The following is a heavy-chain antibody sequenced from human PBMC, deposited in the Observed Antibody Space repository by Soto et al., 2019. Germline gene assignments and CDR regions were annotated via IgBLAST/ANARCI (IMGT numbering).Heavy chain of an antibody. Sequence: EVQLLESGGGLVQPGGSLRLSCAASGFTFSNYGMSWVRQAPGKGLEWVSVISDGGGSTFYADSVKGRFTISRDNYKNTPCLQMTVLRADDTAVYYCAKDRGGSLYHWFDPWGQGTLVTVSS. CDR3: AKDRGGSLYHWFDP. D-gene: IGHD6-13*01. V-gene: IGHV3-23*01. J-gene: IGHJ5*02. CDR2: ISDGGGST. CDR1: GFTFSNYG.